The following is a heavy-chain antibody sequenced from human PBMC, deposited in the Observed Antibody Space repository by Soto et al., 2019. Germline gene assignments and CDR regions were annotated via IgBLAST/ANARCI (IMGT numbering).Heavy chain of an antibody. CDR3: GPLGSGSYSGGGY. CDR2: IIPILGIA. Sequence: QVQLVQSGAEVKKPGSSVKVSCKASGGTFSSYTISWVRQAPGQGLEWMGRIIPILGIANYAQKFQGRVTITADKSTGTAYMELSSLRSEDTAVYYCGPLGSGSYSGGGYWGQGTLVTVSS. J-gene: IGHJ4*02. V-gene: IGHV1-69*02. CDR1: GGTFSSYT. D-gene: IGHD1-26*01.